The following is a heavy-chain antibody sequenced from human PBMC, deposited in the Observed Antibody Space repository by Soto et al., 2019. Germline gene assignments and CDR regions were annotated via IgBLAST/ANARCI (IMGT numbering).Heavy chain of an antibody. CDR1: GFTFSDYA. D-gene: IGHD2-21*01. Sequence: GGSLRLSCAVSGFTFSDYAMSWVRQAPGKGLEWVSGISGSGDNIYYSDSVKGRFTISRDNSKNTLSLQMNSLRAEDTALYYCAKDLVAEILWSAGSDYWGPGT. CDR2: ISGSGDNI. V-gene: IGHV3-23*01. J-gene: IGHJ4*02. CDR3: AKDLVAEILWSAGSDY.